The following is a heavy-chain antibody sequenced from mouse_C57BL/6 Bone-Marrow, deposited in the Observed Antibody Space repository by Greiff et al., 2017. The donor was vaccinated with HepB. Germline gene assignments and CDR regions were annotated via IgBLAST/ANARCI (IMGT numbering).Heavy chain of an antibody. CDR3: ARRGGPAWFAY. CDR2: IYPRSGNT. V-gene: IGHV1-81*01. J-gene: IGHJ3*01. CDR1: GYTFTSYG. Sequence: VKLMESGAELARPGASVKLSCKASGYTFTSYGISWVKQRTGQGLEWIGEIYPRSGNTYYNEKFKGKATLTADKSSSTAYMELRSLTSEDSAVYFCARRGGPAWFAYWGQGTLVTVSA.